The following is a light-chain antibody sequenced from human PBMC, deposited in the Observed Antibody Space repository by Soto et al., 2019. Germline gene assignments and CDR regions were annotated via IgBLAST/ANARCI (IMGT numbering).Light chain of an antibody. CDR2: DIS. Sequence: VLTQSPGSLSLSPGDRATLFCRARQRPTNPYIAWYQQKPGQAPRLLIYDISSRATGIPDRFSGSVSGTDFTLTITRLEPEDFAVFYCQQYGSSESIFGQGTRLEIK. V-gene: IGKV3-20*01. CDR1: QRPTNPY. J-gene: IGKJ5*01. CDR3: QQYGSSESI.